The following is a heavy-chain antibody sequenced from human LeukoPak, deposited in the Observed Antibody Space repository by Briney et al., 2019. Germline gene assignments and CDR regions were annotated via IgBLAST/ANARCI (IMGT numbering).Heavy chain of an antibody. CDR1: GASIGSYY. Sequence: SETLSLTCTVSGASIGSYYWGWIRQPPVKGLEWIGTITNSGSTNFNPSLKSRVTMSLDTSNNQFSLKLSFMTAADTALYYCARRFLGVEFDYWGQGMLVTVSS. J-gene: IGHJ4*02. CDR3: ARRFLGVEFDY. CDR2: ITNSGST. V-gene: IGHV4-59*01. D-gene: IGHD3-3*01.